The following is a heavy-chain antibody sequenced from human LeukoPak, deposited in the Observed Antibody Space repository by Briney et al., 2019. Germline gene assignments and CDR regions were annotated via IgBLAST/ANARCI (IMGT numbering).Heavy chain of an antibody. D-gene: IGHD3-22*01. CDR3: ARGPGGRSGYYPLEDYYYYYYMDV. CDR2: ISAYKGNT. J-gene: IGHJ6*03. V-gene: IGHV1-18*01. CDR1: GYTFTSYG. Sequence: ASVKVSCKASGYTFTSYGIGWVRQAPGQGLEWMGWISAYKGNTNYAQKFQGRVTMTTDTSTSTAYMELRSLRSDDTAVYYCARGPGGRSGYYPLEDYYYYYYMDVWGKGTTVTVSS.